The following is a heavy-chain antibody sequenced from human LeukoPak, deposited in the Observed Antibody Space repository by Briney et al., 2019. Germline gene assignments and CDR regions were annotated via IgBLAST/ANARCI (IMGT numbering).Heavy chain of an antibody. J-gene: IGHJ4*02. CDR3: ARLAWGVGPRRAFWDY. V-gene: IGHV4-39*01. D-gene: IGHD1-26*01. Sequence: SETLSLTCAVSDGSFSSDTWWSWARQPPGKGLEWIGTISYSGNTFYNPSLKSRVTISVDTSKNQFSLKLSSVTAADTSVYYCARLAWGVGPRRAFWDYWGQGTLVTVSS. CDR2: ISYSGNT. CDR1: DGSFSSDTW.